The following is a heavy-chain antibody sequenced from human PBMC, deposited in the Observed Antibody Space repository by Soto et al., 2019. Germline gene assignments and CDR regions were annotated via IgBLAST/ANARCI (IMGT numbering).Heavy chain of an antibody. CDR1: GFTFSSYS. J-gene: IGHJ4*02. CDR3: ARDLTIFGVVITQN. CDR2: ISSSSSTI. Sequence: GSLRLSCAASGFTFSSYSMNWVRQAPGKGLEWVSYISSSSSTIYYADSVKGRFTISRDNAKNSLYLQMNSLRAEDTAVYYCARDLTIFGVVITQNWGQGTLVTVSS. V-gene: IGHV3-48*01. D-gene: IGHD3-3*01.